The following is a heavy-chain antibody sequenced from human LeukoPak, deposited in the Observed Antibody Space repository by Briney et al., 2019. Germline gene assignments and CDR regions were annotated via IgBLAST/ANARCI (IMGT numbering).Heavy chain of an antibody. V-gene: IGHV1-69*13. J-gene: IGHJ4*02. CDR2: IIPIFGTA. Sequence: ASVKVSCKASGGTFSSYAISWVRQAPGQGLEWMGGIIPIFGTANYAQKFQGRVTITADESTSTAYMELSSLRSEDTAVYYCARDLSVAAAEIDYWGQGTLVTVSS. CDR3: ARDLSVAAAEIDY. D-gene: IGHD6-13*01. CDR1: GGTFSSYA.